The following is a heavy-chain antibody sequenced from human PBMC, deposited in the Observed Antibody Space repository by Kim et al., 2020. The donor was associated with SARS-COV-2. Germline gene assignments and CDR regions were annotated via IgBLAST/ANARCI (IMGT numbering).Heavy chain of an antibody. D-gene: IGHD3-3*01. Sequence: GGSLRLSCAASGFTFGDYAMHWVRQAPGKGLEWVSGISLDSGSIDYADSVKGRFTISRDNAKNSLYLQMNSLRAEDTALYYCAKDHKLRFLEWLSFGGYFDYWGQGTLVTVSS. J-gene: IGHJ4*02. CDR2: ISLDSGSI. CDR3: AKDHKLRFLEWLSFGGYFDY. V-gene: IGHV3-9*01. CDR1: GFTFGDYA.